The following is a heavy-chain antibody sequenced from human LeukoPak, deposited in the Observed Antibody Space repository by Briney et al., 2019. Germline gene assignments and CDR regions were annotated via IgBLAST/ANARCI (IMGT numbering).Heavy chain of an antibody. CDR3: ARTNTIFGVVSSHFDI. CDR1: GGSISYYY. D-gene: IGHD3-3*01. J-gene: IGHJ3*02. Sequence: PSETLSLTCTVSGGSISYYYWSWIRQPPGRGLEWIGYIYYSGNTNYNPSLKSRVTISVDTSKNQFSLKLSSVTAADTAVYYCARTNTIFGVVSSHFDIWGQGTMVTVSS. CDR2: IYYSGNT. V-gene: IGHV4-59*01.